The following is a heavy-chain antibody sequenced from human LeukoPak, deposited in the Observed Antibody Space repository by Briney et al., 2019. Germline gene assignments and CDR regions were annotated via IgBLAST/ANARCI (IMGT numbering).Heavy chain of an antibody. Sequence: PGDPLPLPCTASGFTIGNRWMHWVRQAPGRGLVWVARIFGDATGASYADSVKGRFSISRDNAKNTLYLEINNLRVEATAVYYFARGYVFSSIQHWDYWGQGTLAIVSS. D-gene: IGHD1-1*01. V-gene: IGHV3-74*01. CDR1: GFTIGNRW. CDR3: ARGYVFSSIQHWDY. CDR2: IFGDATGA. J-gene: IGHJ4*02.